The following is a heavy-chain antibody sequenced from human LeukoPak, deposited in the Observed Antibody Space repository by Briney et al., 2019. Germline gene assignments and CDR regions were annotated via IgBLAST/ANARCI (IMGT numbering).Heavy chain of an antibody. J-gene: IGHJ5*02. D-gene: IGHD1-26*01. Sequence: GGSLGLSCAASGFTFSSYSMNWVRQAPGKGLEWVSSISSSSSYIYYADSVKGRFTISRDNAKNSLYLQMNSLRAEDTAVYYCARTPFSGSYNGHWFDPWGQGTLVTVSS. V-gene: IGHV3-21*01. CDR3: ARTPFSGSYNGHWFDP. CDR1: GFTFSSYS. CDR2: ISSSSSYI.